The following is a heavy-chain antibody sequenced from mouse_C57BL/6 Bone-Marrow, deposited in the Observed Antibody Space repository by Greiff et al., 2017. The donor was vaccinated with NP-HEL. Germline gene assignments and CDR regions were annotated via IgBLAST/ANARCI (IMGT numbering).Heavy chain of an antibody. CDR3: ARDADYGSSYLYFDV. CDR2: SRNKANDYTT. Sequence: EVNVVESGGGLVQSGRSLRLSCATSGFTFSDFYMEWVRQAPGTGLEWIAASRNKANDYTTEYRASVKGRFIVTRDTSQSILYHQMNALRAEDTAIYYCARDADYGSSYLYFDVWGTGTTVTVSS. D-gene: IGHD1-1*01. CDR1: GFTFSDFY. J-gene: IGHJ1*03. V-gene: IGHV7-1*01.